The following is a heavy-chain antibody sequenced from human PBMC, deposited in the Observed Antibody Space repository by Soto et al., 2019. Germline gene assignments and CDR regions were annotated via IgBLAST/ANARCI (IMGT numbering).Heavy chain of an antibody. V-gene: IGHV4-39*01. CDR2: FFIGGNT. D-gene: IGHD2-8*01. Sequence: PSETLSLTCTVSGGSISSSTYYWGWMRQPPGKGLEWIASFFIGGNTYYNPSLKSRVTISVDTSKNQFSLKLTSVTAADTALYYCARRRCLGVRCYGGNWLDPWGQGILVTVSS. CDR1: GGSISSSTYY. CDR3: ARRRCLGVRCYGGNWLDP. J-gene: IGHJ5*02.